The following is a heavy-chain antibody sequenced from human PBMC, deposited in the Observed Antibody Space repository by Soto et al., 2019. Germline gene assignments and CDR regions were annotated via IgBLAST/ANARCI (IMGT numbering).Heavy chain of an antibody. D-gene: IGHD3-3*01. CDR2: INAGNGNT. Sequence: ASVKVSCKASGYTFTSYAMHWVRQAPGQRLEWMGWINAGNGNTKYSQKFQGRVTITRDTSASTAYMELSSLRSEDTAVYYCARARDRITIFGVVTQYYFDYWGQGTLVTVSS. CDR3: ARARDRITIFGVVTQYYFDY. V-gene: IGHV1-3*01. J-gene: IGHJ4*02. CDR1: GYTFTSYA.